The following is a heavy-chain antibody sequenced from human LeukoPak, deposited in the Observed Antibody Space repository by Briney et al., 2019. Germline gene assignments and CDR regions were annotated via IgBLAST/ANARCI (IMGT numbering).Heavy chain of an antibody. Sequence: PSETLSLTCTVSVGSISSGCYYWSWIRQNPGMGLEWIGYIYYSGSTYYNPSLKSRVTISVDTSKNQFSLKLSSVTAADTAVYYCARGRYYDSSGYYSGFDYWGQGTLVTVSS. CDR3: ARGRYYDSSGYYSGFDY. V-gene: IGHV4-31*03. J-gene: IGHJ4*02. CDR2: IYYSGST. D-gene: IGHD3-22*01. CDR1: VGSISSGCYY.